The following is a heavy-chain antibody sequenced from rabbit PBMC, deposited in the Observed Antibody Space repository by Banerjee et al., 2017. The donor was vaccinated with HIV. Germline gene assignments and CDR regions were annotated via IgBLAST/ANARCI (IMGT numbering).Heavy chain of an antibody. D-gene: IGHD3-1*01. J-gene: IGHJ5*01. CDR2: IWTGDGAT. CDR1: GFSFTNKYV. Sequence: QEQLEESGGDLVKPEGSLTLTCTASGFSFTNKYVICWVRQAPGKGLELIACIWTGDGATYYASWAKGRFTISKTSSTTVTLQMTSLTAADTATYFCARGPPATTVEWLDLWGPGTLVTVS. CDR3: ARGPPATTVEWLDL. V-gene: IGHV1S45*01.